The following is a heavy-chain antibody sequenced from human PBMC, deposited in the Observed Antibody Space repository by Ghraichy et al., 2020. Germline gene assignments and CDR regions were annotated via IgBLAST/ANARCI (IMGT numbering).Heavy chain of an antibody. CDR1: GFTFSDYA. CDR2: IGSRGAST. D-gene: IGHD6-19*01. CDR3: AKGSSGWPYTLDY. V-gene: IGHV3-23*01. J-gene: IGHJ4*02. Sequence: GGSLRLSCVASGFTFSDYAMSWVRQAPGKGLEWVSSIGSRGASTYYADSVTGRFTISRDNSKNTLFLQMNSLRAEDTAVYYCAKGSSGWPYTLDYWGQGALVTVSS.